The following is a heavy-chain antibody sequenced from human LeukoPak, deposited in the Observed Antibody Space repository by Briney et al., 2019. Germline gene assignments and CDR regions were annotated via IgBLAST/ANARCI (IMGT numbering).Heavy chain of an antibody. Sequence: SETLSLTRTVSDGSINSGSYYWSWIRQPAGKGLEWIGRIYTTGSTTYNPSLMSRVTISVDTSKNQFFLKLSSVTAADTAVYYCARDLEIWTSVGTGWYFDYWGQGTLVTVSS. CDR3: ARDLEIWTSVGTGWYFDY. J-gene: IGHJ4*02. D-gene: IGHD4-23*01. V-gene: IGHV4-61*02. CDR1: DGSINSGSYY. CDR2: IYTTGST.